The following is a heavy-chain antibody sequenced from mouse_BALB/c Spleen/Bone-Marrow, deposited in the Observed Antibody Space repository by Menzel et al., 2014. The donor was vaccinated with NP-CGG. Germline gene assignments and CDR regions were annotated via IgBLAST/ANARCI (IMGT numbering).Heavy chain of an antibody. D-gene: IGHD2-3*01. V-gene: IGHV5-17*02. CDR2: ISSGTSTI. CDR3: ARDDGYYIRNAMDY. J-gene: IGHJ4*01. Sequence: EVQGVESGGGLVQPGGSRKLSCAASGFTFSSFGMHWVRQAPERGLERVAYISSGTSTIYYADTVKGRFTISRDNPKNTLFLQMTSLRSEDTAIYYCARDDGYYIRNAMDYWGQGTSVTVSS. CDR1: GFTFSSFG.